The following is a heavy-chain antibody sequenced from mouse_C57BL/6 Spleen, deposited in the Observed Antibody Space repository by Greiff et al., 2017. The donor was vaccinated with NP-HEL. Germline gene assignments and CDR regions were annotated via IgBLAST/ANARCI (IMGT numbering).Heavy chain of an antibody. CDR1: GFTFSSYA. D-gene: IGHD1-1*02. CDR3: ARDAAGWAMDY. CDR2: ISAGGSYT. V-gene: IGHV5-4*01. J-gene: IGHJ4*01. Sequence: EVHLVESGGGLVKPGGSLKLSCAASGFTFSSYAMSWVRQTPEKRLEWVATISAGGSYTYYPDNVKDRFTISRDNAKNNLYLQMSHLRSEDTAVYYCARDAAGWAMDYWGQGTSVTVSS.